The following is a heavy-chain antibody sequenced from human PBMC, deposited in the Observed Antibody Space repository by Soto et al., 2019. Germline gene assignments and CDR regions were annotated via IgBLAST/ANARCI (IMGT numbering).Heavy chain of an antibody. D-gene: IGHD3-22*01. CDR1: GYTFTSYG. CDR2: ISAYNGNT. Sequence: ASVKVSCKASGYTFTSYGISWVRQAPGQGLEWMGWISAYNGNTNYAQKLQGRVIMTTDTSTSTAYMELRSLRSDDTAVYYCARGDSSGYRSNWFDPWGQGTLVTVSS. J-gene: IGHJ5*02. V-gene: IGHV1-18*01. CDR3: ARGDSSGYRSNWFDP.